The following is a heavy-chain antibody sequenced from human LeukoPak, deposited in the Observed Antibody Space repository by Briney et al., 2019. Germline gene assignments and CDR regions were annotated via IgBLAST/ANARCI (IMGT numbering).Heavy chain of an antibody. CDR3: AKSNPPMATTLFEFDY. J-gene: IGHJ4*02. D-gene: IGHD5-24*01. V-gene: IGHV3-9*01. CDR1: GFTFDDYA. Sequence: PGGSLRLSCAASGFTFDDYAMHWVRQAPGKGLEWVSGISWNSGSIGYADSVKGRFTISRDNAKNSLYLQMNSLRAEDTALYYCAKSNPPMATTLFEFDYWGQGTLVTVS. CDR2: ISWNSGSI.